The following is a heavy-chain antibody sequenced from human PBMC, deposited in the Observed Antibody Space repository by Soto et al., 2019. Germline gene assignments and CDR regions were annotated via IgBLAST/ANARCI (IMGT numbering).Heavy chain of an antibody. V-gene: IGHV4-31*03. Sequence: SETLSLTCTVSGGSISSGGYYWSWIRQHPGKGLEWIGYIYYSGSTYYSPSLKSRVTISVDTSKNQFSLKLSSVTAADTAVYYCARDGYSSSSNWFDPWGKGTLVTVSS. CDR1: GGSISSGGYY. CDR3: ARDGYSSSSNWFDP. D-gene: IGHD6-13*01. J-gene: IGHJ5*02. CDR2: IYYSGST.